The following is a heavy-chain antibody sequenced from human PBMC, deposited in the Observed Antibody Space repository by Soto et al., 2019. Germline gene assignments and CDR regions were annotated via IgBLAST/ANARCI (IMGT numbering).Heavy chain of an antibody. CDR2: IYYSGST. V-gene: IGHV4-30-4*01. CDR3: ARAHYGDYGYGMDV. D-gene: IGHD4-17*01. CDR1: GGSISSGDYY. Sequence: SETLSLTCTVSGGSISSGDYYWSWIRQPPGKGLEWIGYIYYSGSTYYNPSLKSRVTISVDTSKNQFSLKLSSVTAADTAVYYCARAHYGDYGYGMDVWGQGTTVTVSS. J-gene: IGHJ6*02.